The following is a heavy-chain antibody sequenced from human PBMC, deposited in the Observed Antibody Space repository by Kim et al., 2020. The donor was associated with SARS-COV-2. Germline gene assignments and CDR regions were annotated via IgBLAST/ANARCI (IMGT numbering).Heavy chain of an antibody. CDR1: GFTFSSYA. CDR3: AKDWVALWFGELHPGWFDP. CDR2: ISGSGGST. J-gene: IGHJ5*02. V-gene: IGHV3-23*01. Sequence: GGSLRLSCAASGFTFSSYAMSWVRQAPGKGLEWVSAISGSGGSTYYADSVKGRFTISRDNSKNTLYLQMNSLRAEDTAVYYCAKDWVALWFGELHPGWFDPWGQGTLVTVSS. D-gene: IGHD3-10*01.